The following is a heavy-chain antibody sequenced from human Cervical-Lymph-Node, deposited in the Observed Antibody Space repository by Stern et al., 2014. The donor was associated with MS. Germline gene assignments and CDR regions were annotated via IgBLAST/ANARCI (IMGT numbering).Heavy chain of an antibody. CDR3: ARLIAPGGDAFDI. J-gene: IGHJ3*02. D-gene: IGHD2-21*01. CDR2: VWPGDSDT. V-gene: IGHV5-51*01. CDR1: GYKFSNYW. Sequence: EMQLVESGGEVKKPGESLKISCQGSGYKFSNYWIGWVRQMPGKGLEWMGIVWPGDSDTRYSPSFRGHVTISADKSISSAYLQWNSLKASDTAVYYCARLIAPGGDAFDIWGQGTMVTVSS.